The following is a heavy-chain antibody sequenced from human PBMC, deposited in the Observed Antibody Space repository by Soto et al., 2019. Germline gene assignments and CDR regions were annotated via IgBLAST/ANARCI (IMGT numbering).Heavy chain of an antibody. D-gene: IGHD5-12*01. CDR3: ARNGGYDFNWVYLDY. J-gene: IGHJ4*02. Sequence: LRLSCAASGFTFSSYGMHWVRQAPGKGLAWVAVISYDGSNKYYADSVKGRFTISRDNSKNTPYLQMNSLRAEDTAVYYCARNGGYDFNWVYLDYWGQGTLVTVSS. CDR2: ISYDGSNK. V-gene: IGHV3-30*03. CDR1: GFTFSSYG.